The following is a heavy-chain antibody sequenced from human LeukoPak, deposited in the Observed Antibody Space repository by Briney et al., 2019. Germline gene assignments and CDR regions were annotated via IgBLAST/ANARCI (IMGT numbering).Heavy chain of an antibody. CDR2: INAGNGNT. D-gene: IGHD3-3*01. J-gene: IGHJ1*01. Sequence: ASVKVSCKASGYTFTSYAMHWVRQAPGQRLEWMGWINAGNGNTKYSQKFQGRVTITRDTSASTAYMELSSLRSEDTAVYYCASLKYYDFWSGFEYFQHWGQGTLVTVSS. V-gene: IGHV1-3*01. CDR3: ASLKYYDFWSGFEYFQH. CDR1: GYTFTSYA.